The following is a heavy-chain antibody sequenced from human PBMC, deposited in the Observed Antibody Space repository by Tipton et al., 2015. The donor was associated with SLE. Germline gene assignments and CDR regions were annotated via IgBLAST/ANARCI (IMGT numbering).Heavy chain of an antibody. CDR2: INDRGNT. D-gene: IGHD3-10*01. V-gene: IGHV4-39*07. Sequence: LRLSCTVSGGSITSDSHYWGWIRQAPGKGLEWIGSINDRGNTFYNPSVKSRVTLSVDTSKNQFSLTVNYLTAADTAVYYCAREWSGKGVFDPWGQGTLVTVSS. CDR1: GGSITSDSHY. J-gene: IGHJ5*02. CDR3: AREWSGKGVFDP.